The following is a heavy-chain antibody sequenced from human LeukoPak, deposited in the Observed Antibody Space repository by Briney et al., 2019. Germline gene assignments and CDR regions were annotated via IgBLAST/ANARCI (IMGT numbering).Heavy chain of an antibody. V-gene: IGHV3-23*01. CDR3: AKESPYGGNSN. CDR1: GFTFSTYA. CDR2: ISGSGTGSTP. Sequence: GGSLRLSCAASGFTFSTYAMTWVRQAPGKGLEWVSTISGSGTGSTPHYADSARGRFTISRDDSKNTLYLEMSSLRAEDTAVYYCAKESPYGGNSNWGQGTLVTVSS. D-gene: IGHD4-23*01. J-gene: IGHJ4*02.